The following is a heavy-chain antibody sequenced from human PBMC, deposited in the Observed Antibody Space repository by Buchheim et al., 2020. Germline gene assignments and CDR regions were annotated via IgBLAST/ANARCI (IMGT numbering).Heavy chain of an antibody. Sequence: QVQLVQSGAEVKEPGASVKVSCKASGYTFTSFHINWVRQATGQDLEWMGWMNPTNGDTGYEQKFQGRVTMTRNTSISTAYMELSSLRSEDTAVYYCETVTTSKDDYWGQGTL. CDR3: ETVTTSKDDY. CDR2: MNPTNGDT. D-gene: IGHD4-11*01. V-gene: IGHV1-8*01. CDR1: GYTFTSFH. J-gene: IGHJ4*02.